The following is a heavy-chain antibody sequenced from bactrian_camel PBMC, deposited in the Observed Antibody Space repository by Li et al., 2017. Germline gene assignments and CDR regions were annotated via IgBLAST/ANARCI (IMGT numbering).Heavy chain of an antibody. Sequence: HVQLVESGGVSVQAGGSLRLSCVTSGFTEDGFYVAWIRQPPGKEREGVATNRAGTGATYYDDSVKGRFTISRDNTRNRIYLQMNALKPEDTGMYYCAAGQYSNRWCGTAAFGSFNAWGQGTQVTVS. V-gene: IGHV3S1*01. CDR3: AAGQYSNRWCGTAAFGSFNA. D-gene: IGHD2*01. J-gene: IGHJ4*01. CDR1: GFTEDGFY. CDR2: NRAGTGAT.